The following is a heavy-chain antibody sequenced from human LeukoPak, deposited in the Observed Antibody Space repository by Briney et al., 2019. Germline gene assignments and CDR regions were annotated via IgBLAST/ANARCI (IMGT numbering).Heavy chain of an antibody. CDR3: ARGGYGDYD. CDR1: GFTFDDYA. V-gene: IGHV3-9*01. D-gene: IGHD4-17*01. Sequence: GRSLRLSCAASGFTFDDYAMHWVRQAPGKGLEWVSGISWNSGSIGYADSVKGRFTISRDNAKNSLYLQMNSLRAEDTAVYYCARGGYGDYDWGQGTLVTVSS. J-gene: IGHJ4*02. CDR2: ISWNSGSI.